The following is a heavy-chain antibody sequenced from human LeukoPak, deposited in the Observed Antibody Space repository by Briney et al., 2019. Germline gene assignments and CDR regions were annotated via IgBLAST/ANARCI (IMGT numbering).Heavy chain of an antibody. Sequence: GGSLRLSGAASGFTFSSYEMNWVRQAPGKGLEWVSYISSSGSTINYADSVKGRFTISRDNAKNSLYLQMNSLRAEDAAVYYCARIGIMIVVVNGMDVWGQGTTVTVSS. CDR3: ARIGIMIVVVNGMDV. V-gene: IGHV3-48*03. CDR2: ISSSGSTI. CDR1: GFTFSSYE. D-gene: IGHD3-22*01. J-gene: IGHJ6*02.